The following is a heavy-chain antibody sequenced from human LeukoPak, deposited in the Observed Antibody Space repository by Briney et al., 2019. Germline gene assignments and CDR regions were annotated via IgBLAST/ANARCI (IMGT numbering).Heavy chain of an antibody. CDR1: GYTFTGYY. D-gene: IGHD3-22*01. Sequence: GASVKVSCKASGYTFTGYYMHWVRQALGQGLEWMGWINPNSGGTNYAQKFQGRVTMTRDTSISTAYMELSRLRSDDTAVYYCASTTFYDSSGYYPDYWGQGTLVTVSS. V-gene: IGHV1-2*02. J-gene: IGHJ4*02. CDR2: INPNSGGT. CDR3: ASTTFYDSSGYYPDY.